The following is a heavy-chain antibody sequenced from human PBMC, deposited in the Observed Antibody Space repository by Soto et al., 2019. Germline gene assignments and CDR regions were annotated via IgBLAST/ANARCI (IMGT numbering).Heavy chain of an antibody. J-gene: IGHJ6*02. CDR3: AIDLTAAVTAISYPALDL. CDR1: GFSFSFYA. CDR2: ISYDGSSH. Sequence: QLQLVESGGGVVQPGRSLRLSCAASGFSFSFYAIHWVRQAPGKGLEWVAFISYDGSSHYYADSLKGRLTISRDNSKNPVYLQMNSLTPEYTSVYSSAIDLTAAVTAISYPALDLCGHGTTVTVSS. V-gene: IGHV3-30-3*01. D-gene: IGHD2-21*02.